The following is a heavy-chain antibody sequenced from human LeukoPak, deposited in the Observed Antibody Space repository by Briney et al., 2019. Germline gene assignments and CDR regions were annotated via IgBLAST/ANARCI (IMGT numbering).Heavy chain of an antibody. J-gene: IGHJ3*02. Sequence: GGSLRLSCAASGFTFSSYAMHWVRQAPGKGLEWVAVISYDGSNKYYADSVKGRFTISRDNSKNTLYLQMNSLRAEDTAVYYCARPEEGYDIAPPGAFDIWGQGTMVTISS. CDR1: GFTFSSYA. D-gene: IGHD3-9*01. CDR3: ARPEEGYDIAPPGAFDI. CDR2: ISYDGSNK. V-gene: IGHV3-30-3*01.